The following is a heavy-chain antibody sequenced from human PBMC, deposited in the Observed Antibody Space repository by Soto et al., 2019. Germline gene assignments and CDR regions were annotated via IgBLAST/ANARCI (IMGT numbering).Heavy chain of an antibody. D-gene: IGHD4-17*01. CDR2: ISAYNGNT. CDR3: ARMNYGDYRDYYYGMDV. J-gene: IGHJ6*02. V-gene: IGHV1-18*01. CDR1: GYTFTSYG. Sequence: ASVKVSCKASGYTFTSYGISWVRQAPGQGLEWMGWISAYNGNTNYAQKLQGRVTMTTDTSTSTAYMELRSLRSDDTAVYYCARMNYGDYRDYYYGMDVWGQGTTVTVSS.